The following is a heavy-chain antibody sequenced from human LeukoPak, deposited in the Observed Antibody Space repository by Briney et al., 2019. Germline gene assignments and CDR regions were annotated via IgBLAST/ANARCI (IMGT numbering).Heavy chain of an antibody. D-gene: IGHD2-15*01. CDR3: VRGDCSGVSCYLPEYSRH. J-gene: IGHJ1*01. V-gene: IGHV1-18*01. CDR2: ISAYNGYK. CDR1: GYTLTSFS. Sequence: ASVKVSCKASGYTLTSFSISWVRQAPGHGLEWMGWISAYNGYKDYAQKLQGRVTMTTETSTNSAYMELRSLRSDDTAVYYCVRGDCSGVSCYLPEYSRHWGQGTLVTVSS.